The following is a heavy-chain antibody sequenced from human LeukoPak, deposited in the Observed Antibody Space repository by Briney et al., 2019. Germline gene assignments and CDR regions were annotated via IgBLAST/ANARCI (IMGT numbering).Heavy chain of an antibody. J-gene: IGHJ3*01. Sequence: PGGSLSLLCAASGFTFSGYALSWVRQAPGKGLEWVSVISGSGGSPYYADSVKGRFTISRDNSKNTLYLQMNSLRAEDTAVYYCAKDRYYDSSGYYLSLRVGSALDLWGQGTMVTVSS. V-gene: IGHV3-23*01. D-gene: IGHD3-22*01. CDR3: AKDRYYDSSGYYLSLRVGSALDL. CDR1: GFTFSGYA. CDR2: ISGSGGSP.